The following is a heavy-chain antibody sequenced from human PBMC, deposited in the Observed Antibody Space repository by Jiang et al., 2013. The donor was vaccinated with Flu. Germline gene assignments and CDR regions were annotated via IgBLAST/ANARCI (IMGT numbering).Heavy chain of an antibody. CDR2: IYNSGST. D-gene: IGHD3-22*01. V-gene: IGHV4-59*01. Sequence: GPGLVKPLETLSLTCTVSGGSISSYYWSWIRQPPGKGLEWIGYIYNSGSTNYNPSLKSRVTISVDTSKNQLSLNLSSVTAADTAVYYCARERRDYDSSGYYHYYYGMDVVGQRDHGHRLL. J-gene: IGHJ6*04. CDR3: ARERRDYDSSGYYHYYYGMDV. CDR1: GGSISSYY.